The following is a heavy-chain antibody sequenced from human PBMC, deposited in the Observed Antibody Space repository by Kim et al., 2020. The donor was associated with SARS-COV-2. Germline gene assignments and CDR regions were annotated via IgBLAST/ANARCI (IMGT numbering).Heavy chain of an antibody. Sequence: GESLKISCKASGYSFTDYWIGWVRQMPGKGLEWMGIIYPGDYDTRYSPSFQGHVTIPADKSISTAYLQWRSLMASDTAMYYCARSSRYWSSTTCPPWNGRDVWGQGTTVTVSS. CDR2: IYPGDYDT. CDR3: ARSSRYWSSTTCPPWNGRDV. CDR1: GYSFTDYW. D-gene: IGHD2-2*01. J-gene: IGHJ6*02. V-gene: IGHV5-51*01.